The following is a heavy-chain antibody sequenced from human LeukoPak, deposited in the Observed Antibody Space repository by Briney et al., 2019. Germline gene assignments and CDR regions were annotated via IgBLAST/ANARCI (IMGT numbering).Heavy chain of an antibody. CDR2: INPNSGGT. D-gene: IGHD4-17*01. CDR3: ARRSPYGDWFDP. CDR1: GYTFTGYY. Sequence: ASVKVSCKASGYTFTGYYMHWVRQAPGQGLEWMGWINPNSGGTNYAQKFQGRVTMTRDTSISTAYMELSRLRSDDTAVYYCARRSPYGDWFDPWGQGTLVTVYS. V-gene: IGHV1-2*02. J-gene: IGHJ5*02.